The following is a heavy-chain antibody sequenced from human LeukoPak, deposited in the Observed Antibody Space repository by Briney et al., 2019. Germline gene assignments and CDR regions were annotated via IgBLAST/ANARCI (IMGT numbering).Heavy chain of an antibody. CDR2: IIPILGIA. D-gene: IGHD4-17*01. Sequence: GASVKVSCKASGGTFSSYTISWVRQAPGQGLEWMGRIIPILGIANYAQKFQGRVTITADKSTSTAYMELSSLRSEDTAVYYCARWPMTTVVGFDCWGQGTLVTVSS. V-gene: IGHV1-69*02. CDR1: GGTFSSYT. J-gene: IGHJ4*02. CDR3: ARWPMTTVVGFDC.